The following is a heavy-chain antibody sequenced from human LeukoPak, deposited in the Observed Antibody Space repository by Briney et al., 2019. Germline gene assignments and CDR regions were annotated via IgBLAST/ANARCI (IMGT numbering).Heavy chain of an antibody. Sequence: GGSLRLSCAASGISFSNYSMNWVRQAPGKGLEWVSYISSSGSTIYYADSVKGRFTISRDNAKNSLYLQMNSLRAEDTAVYYCARHRGGRTFDYWGQGTLVTVSS. V-gene: IGHV3-48*04. D-gene: IGHD3-16*01. CDR1: GISFSNYS. CDR3: ARHRGGRTFDY. J-gene: IGHJ4*02. CDR2: ISSSGSTI.